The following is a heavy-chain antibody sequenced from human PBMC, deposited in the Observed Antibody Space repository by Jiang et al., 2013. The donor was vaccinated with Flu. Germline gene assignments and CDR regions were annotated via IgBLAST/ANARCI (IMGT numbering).Heavy chain of an antibody. CDR2: STPTLGT. CDR1: GYTFTSYA. Sequence: ELKKPGASVKVSCKASGYTFTSYAMNWVRQAQDKGLSGWDGSTPTLGTQRMPRASQDGFVFSLDTSVSTAYLQICSLKAEDTAVYYCARTRPTMVRGVIPGGYNWFDPWGQGTLVTVSS. CDR3: ARTRPTMVRGVIPGGYNWFDP. J-gene: IGHJ5*02. V-gene: IGHV7-4-1*01. D-gene: IGHD3-10*01.